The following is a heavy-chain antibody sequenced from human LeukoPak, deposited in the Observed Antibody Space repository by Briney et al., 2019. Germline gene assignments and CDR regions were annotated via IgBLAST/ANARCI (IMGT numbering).Heavy chain of an antibody. J-gene: IGHJ4*02. CDR2: IIPIFGTA. Sequence: SVKVSCQASGGTFSNYAISWVRQAPGQGLEWIGGIIPIFGTANYAQNFQGRVTITADKSTSTVHMELSSLRSEDTAMYYCARIAGFGGYDRYFDHWGQGTLVTVSS. V-gene: IGHV1-69*06. D-gene: IGHD5-12*01. CDR1: GGTFSNYA. CDR3: ARIAGFGGYDRYFDH.